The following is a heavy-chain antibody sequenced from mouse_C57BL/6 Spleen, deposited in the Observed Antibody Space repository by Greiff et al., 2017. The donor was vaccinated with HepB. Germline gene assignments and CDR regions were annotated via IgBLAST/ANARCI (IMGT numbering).Heavy chain of an antibody. V-gene: IGHV1-69*01. CDR3: ARYGSSYGWFAY. D-gene: IGHD1-1*01. CDR1: GYTFTSYW. CDR2: IDPSDSYT. Sequence: QVQLKQPGAELVMPGASVKLSCKASGYTFTSYWMHWVKQRPGQGLEWIGEIDPSDSYTNYNQKFKGKSTLTVDKSSSTAYMQLSSLTSEDSAVYYCARYGSSYGWFAYWGQGTLVTVSA. J-gene: IGHJ3*01.